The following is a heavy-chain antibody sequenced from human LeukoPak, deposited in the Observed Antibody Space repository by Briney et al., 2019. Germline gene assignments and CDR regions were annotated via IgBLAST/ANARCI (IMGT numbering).Heavy chain of an antibody. D-gene: IGHD2-15*01. CDR2: INQDGGEN. J-gene: IGHJ4*02. CDR3: ARYCSGGSCFDY. Sequence: GVSLRLSCAASGFIFSNYAMYWVRQAPGKGLEWVANINQDGGENYYVDSVKGRFTISRDNAKNSLYLQMNSLRAEDTAVYYCARYCSGGSCFDYWGQGTLVTVSS. V-gene: IGHV3-7*03. CDR1: GFIFSNYA.